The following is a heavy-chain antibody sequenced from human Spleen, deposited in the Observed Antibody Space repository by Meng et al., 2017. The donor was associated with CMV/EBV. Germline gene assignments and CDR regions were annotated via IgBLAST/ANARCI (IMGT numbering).Heavy chain of an antibody. CDR3: ARQGLVGASDY. CDR2: IFPGDSDT. J-gene: IGHJ4*02. D-gene: IGHD1-26*01. Sequence: GESLKISCEASGYGFTSYYIAWVRHTPGKGLEWMGLIFPGDSDTKYSPSFQGHVTISVDKSINTAYLQWSSLKASDSGMYYCARQGLVGASDYWGQGTLVTVSS. CDR1: GYGFTSYY. V-gene: IGHV5-51*01.